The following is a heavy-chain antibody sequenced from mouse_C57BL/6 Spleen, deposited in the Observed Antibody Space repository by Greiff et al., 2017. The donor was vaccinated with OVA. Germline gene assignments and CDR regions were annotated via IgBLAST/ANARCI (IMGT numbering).Heavy chain of an antibody. Sequence: VQLQQPGAELVKPGASVKLSCKASGYTFTSYWMHWVKQRPGQGLEWIGMIHPNSGSTNYNEKFKSKATLTIAKSSSTAYMQLSSLTSEDAEVDDCAGGVYDDYDFDYWGQGTTVTVSS. CDR3: AGGVYDDYDFDY. V-gene: IGHV1-64*01. D-gene: IGHD2-4*01. CDR2: IHPNSGST. J-gene: IGHJ2*01. CDR1: GYTFTSYW.